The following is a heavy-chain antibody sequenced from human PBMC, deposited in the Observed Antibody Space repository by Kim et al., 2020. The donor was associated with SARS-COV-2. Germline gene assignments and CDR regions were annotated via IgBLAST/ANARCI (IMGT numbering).Heavy chain of an antibody. CDR3: TTSTHYGDYPYYYYGMDV. Sequence: GGSLRLSCAASGFTVSSNYMSWVRQAPGKGLEWVSVIYSGGSTYYADSVKGRFTISRDNSKNTLYLQMNSLRAEDTAVYYCTTSTHYGDYPYYYYGMDVWGQGTTVTVSS. CDR2: IYSGGST. J-gene: IGHJ6*02. V-gene: IGHV3-53*01. D-gene: IGHD4-17*01. CDR1: GFTVSSNY.